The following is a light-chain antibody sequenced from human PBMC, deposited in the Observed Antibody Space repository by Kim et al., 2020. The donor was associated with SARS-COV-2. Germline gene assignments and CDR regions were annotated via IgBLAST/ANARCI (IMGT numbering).Light chain of an antibody. CDR3: QVWDSSSYWV. V-gene: IGLV3-21*04. CDR1: NIGSKS. J-gene: IGLJ3*02. Sequence: SYELTQPPSVSVAPGKTARITCGGNNIGSKSVHWYQQKPGQAPVLVIYYDSDRPSGIPERFSGSNSGNTATLTISRVEAGDEADYYCQVWDSSSYWVFGG. CDR2: YDS.